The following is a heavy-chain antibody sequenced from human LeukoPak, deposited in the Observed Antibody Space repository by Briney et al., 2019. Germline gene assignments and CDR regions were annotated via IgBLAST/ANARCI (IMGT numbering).Heavy chain of an antibody. CDR3: ASPRNDPGDPYFDY. D-gene: IGHD1-14*01. J-gene: IGHJ4*02. V-gene: IGHV3-11*04. CDR1: GFTFSDYY. CDR2: IIRSGSTI. Sequence: GGSLRLSCAASGFTFSDYYMSWIRQAPGEGLEWGSYIIRSGSTIYYADSVKGGLPISRENAKNSLYLQMNSLRAEETAVYYCASPRNDPGDPYFDYWGQGTLVTVSS.